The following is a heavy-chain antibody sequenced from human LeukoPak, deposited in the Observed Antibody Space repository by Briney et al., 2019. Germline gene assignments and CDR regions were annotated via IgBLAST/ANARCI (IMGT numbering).Heavy chain of an antibody. J-gene: IGHJ4*02. Sequence: PSETLSLTCAVYGGSFSGYYWSWIRQPPGKGLEWIGEINHSGSTNYNPSLKSRVTISVDTSKNQFSLKLSSVTAADTAVYYCARGNIVATIPFDYWGQGTLVTVSS. CDR3: ARGNIVATIPFDY. D-gene: IGHD5-12*01. CDR1: GGSFSGYY. CDR2: INHSGST. V-gene: IGHV4-34*01.